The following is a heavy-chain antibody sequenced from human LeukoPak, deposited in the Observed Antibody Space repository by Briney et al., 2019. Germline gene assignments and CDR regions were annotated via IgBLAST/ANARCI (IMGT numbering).Heavy chain of an antibody. CDR2: IIRSGGST. CDR3: AKDLTLYGDFPYFDY. V-gene: IGHV3-23*01. Sequence: GGSLRLSCVASGFTFNNYAMCWVRQAPGKGLEWVSAIIRSGGSTYYADSVKGRFTISRDNSKNTLYLQMNSLRAEDTAVYYCAKDLTLYGDFPYFDYWGQGTLVTVSS. D-gene: IGHD2-21*01. J-gene: IGHJ4*02. CDR1: GFTFNNYA.